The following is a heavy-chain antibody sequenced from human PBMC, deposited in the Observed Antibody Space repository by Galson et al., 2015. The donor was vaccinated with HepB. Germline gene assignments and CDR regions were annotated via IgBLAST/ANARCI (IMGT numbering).Heavy chain of an antibody. Sequence: CAISGDSVSSNSAAWNWIRQSPSRGLEWLGRTHYRSGWYNDYAVSVKSRITINPDTSRNQFSLQLNSVTPEDTAVYYCTRIVDGFSNWFDPWGQGTLVTVSS. V-gene: IGHV6-1*01. D-gene: IGHD3-22*01. CDR2: THYRSGWYN. J-gene: IGHJ5*02. CDR3: TRIVDGFSNWFDP. CDR1: GDSVSSNSAA.